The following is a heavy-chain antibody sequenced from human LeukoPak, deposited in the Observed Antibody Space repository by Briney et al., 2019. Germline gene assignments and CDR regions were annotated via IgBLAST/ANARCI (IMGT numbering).Heavy chain of an antibody. D-gene: IGHD5-12*01. CDR1: GGSISRYY. CDR2: IYYSGST. V-gene: IGHV4-59*01. J-gene: IGHJ5*02. CDR3: ARGEVAPNWFDP. Sequence: PSETLSLTCTVSGGSISRYYWSWIRQPPGKGLEWLGYIYYSGSTNYNPSLKSRVTISVDTSKNQFSLRLYSVTPADTAVYYCARGEVAPNWFDPWGQGILVTVSS.